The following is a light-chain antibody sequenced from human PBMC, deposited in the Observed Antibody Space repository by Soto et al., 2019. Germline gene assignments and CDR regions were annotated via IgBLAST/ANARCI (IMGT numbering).Light chain of an antibody. V-gene: IGKV1-17*01. Sequence: DIQMAQSPSSLSASVGDRVIITCRASQDIRNDLGWYQQRPGSAPKRLIYGASSLQSGVPSRFSGSGSGTEFTLTINSLQPEDFATYYCLQHKSYPLTFGGGTKVEI. CDR3: LQHKSYPLT. CDR2: GAS. J-gene: IGKJ4*01. CDR1: QDIRND.